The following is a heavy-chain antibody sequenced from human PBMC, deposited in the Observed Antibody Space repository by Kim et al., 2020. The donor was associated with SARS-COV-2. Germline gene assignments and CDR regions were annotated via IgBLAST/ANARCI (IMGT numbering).Heavy chain of an antibody. V-gene: IGHV4-39*07. D-gene: IGHD6-13*01. Sequence: SETLSLTCTVSGGSISSSSYYWGWIRQPPGKGLEWIGSIYYSGSTYYNPSLKSRVTISVDTSKNQFSLKLSSVTAADTAVYYCASQQQLVLGNWFDPWGQGTLVTVSS. J-gene: IGHJ5*02. CDR3: ASQQQLVLGNWFDP. CDR2: IYYSGST. CDR1: GGSISSSSYY.